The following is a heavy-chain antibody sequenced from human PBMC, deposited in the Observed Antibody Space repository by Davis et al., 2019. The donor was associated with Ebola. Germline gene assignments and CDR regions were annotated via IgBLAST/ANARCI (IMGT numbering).Heavy chain of an antibody. Sequence: GESLKISCATSGFTFSSCWMHWVRQAPGKGLVWVSRINGDGSSTNYADSVKGRFTISRDNAKSTLYLQVNSLRAEDTAVYYCVRGGRYSYGAFGYWGQGTLVTVSS. D-gene: IGHD5-18*01. J-gene: IGHJ4*02. CDR2: INGDGSST. CDR1: GFTFSSCW. CDR3: VRGGRYSYGAFGY. V-gene: IGHV3-74*01.